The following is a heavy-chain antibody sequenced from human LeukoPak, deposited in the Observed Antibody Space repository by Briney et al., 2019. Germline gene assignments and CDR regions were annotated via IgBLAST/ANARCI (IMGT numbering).Heavy chain of an antibody. CDR2: IKEDGTDK. J-gene: IGHJ4*02. CDR3: ATWSDAWEFDS. CDR1: GFTFSNSW. V-gene: IGHV3-7*05. D-gene: IGHD1-26*01. Sequence: GGSLRLSCAASGFTFSNSWMTWLRQAPGKGLEWVAHIKEDGTDKYYVDSVTGRFTISRDNTINSLYRQMSSLRAEDTAVYYCATWSDAWEFDSWGQGTLVSVSS.